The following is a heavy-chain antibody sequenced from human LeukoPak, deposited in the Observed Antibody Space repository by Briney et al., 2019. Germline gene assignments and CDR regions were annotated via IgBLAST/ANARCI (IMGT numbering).Heavy chain of an antibody. J-gene: IGHJ4*02. CDR3: ARDFSDFWSGYYDY. V-gene: IGHV3-21*01. Sequence: GGSLRLSCAASGFTFSSYSMNWVRQAPGKGLEWVSSISSSSSYIYYADSVKGRFTISRDNAKNSLYLQMNSLRAEDTAVYYCARDFSDFWSGYYDYWGQGTLVTVSS. D-gene: IGHD3-3*01. CDR2: ISSSSSYI. CDR1: GFTFSSYS.